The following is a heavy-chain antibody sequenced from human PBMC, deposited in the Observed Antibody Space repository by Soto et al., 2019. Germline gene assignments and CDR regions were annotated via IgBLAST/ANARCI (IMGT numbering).Heavy chain of an antibody. V-gene: IGHV4-31*03. J-gene: IGHJ4*02. CDR2: IYYSGST. CDR3: ARGSEAGYCSSTSCYDFDY. Sequence: PSETLSLTCTVSGGSTSSGGYYWSWIRQHPGKGLEWIGYIYYSGSTYYNPSLKSRVTISVDTSKNQFSLKLSSVTAADTAVYYCARGSEAGYCSSTSCYDFDYWGQGTLVTVSS. D-gene: IGHD2-2*01. CDR1: GGSTSSGGYY.